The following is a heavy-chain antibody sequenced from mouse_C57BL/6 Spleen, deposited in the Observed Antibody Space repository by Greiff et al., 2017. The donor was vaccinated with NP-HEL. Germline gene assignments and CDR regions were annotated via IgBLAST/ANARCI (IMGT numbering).Heavy chain of an antibody. V-gene: IGHV1-81*01. Sequence: QVQLKESGAELARPGASVKLSCKASGYTFTSYGISWVKQRTGQGLEWIGEIYPRSGNTYYNEKFKGKATLTADKSSSTAYMELRSLTSEDSAVYFCARSEEGNWYFDVWGTGTTVTVSS. J-gene: IGHJ1*03. CDR3: ARSEEGNWYFDV. CDR1: GYTFTSYG. CDR2: IYPRSGNT.